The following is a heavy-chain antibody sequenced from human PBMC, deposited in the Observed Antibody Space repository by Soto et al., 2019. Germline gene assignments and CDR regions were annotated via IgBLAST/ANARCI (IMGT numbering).Heavy chain of an antibody. CDR3: ARDMVTGYYGMDG. Sequence: ASVKVSCKASGYTFTSYDMHWVRQAPGQGLEWMGIINPSGGSTSYAQKFQGRVTMTRDTSTSTVYMELSSLRSEDTAVYYCARDMVTGYYGMDGWGQGTTVTVSS. D-gene: IGHD5-18*01. V-gene: IGHV1-46*01. CDR2: INPSGGST. J-gene: IGHJ6*02. CDR1: GYTFTSYD.